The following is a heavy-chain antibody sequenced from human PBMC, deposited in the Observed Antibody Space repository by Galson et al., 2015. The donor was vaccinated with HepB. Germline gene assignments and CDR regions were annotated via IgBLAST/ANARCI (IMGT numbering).Heavy chain of an antibody. Sequence: SLRLSCAASGFTFISYAMSWVRQAPGRGLEWVSAISGSGGSTYYDDSVKGRFTISRDNSENTLYLQMNSLRAEDTAVYYCAKDLFSVDEYSISCPTDYWGQGTLVTVSS. CDR3: AKDLFSVDEYSISCPTDY. CDR2: ISGSGGST. J-gene: IGHJ4*02. CDR1: GFTFISYA. D-gene: IGHD6-6*01. V-gene: IGHV3-23*01.